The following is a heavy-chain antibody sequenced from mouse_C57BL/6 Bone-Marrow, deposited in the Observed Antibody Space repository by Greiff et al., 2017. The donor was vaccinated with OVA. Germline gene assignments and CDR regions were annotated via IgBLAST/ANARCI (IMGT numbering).Heavy chain of an antibody. J-gene: IGHJ2*01. CDR3: ERRRWLLPYYFDY. Sequence: QVQLQQPGAELVKPGASVKLSCKASGYTFTSYWMHWVKQRPGQGLEWIGMIHPNSGSTNYNEKFKSKATLTVDQSSSTAYMQLSSLTSEDSAVYFCERRRWLLPYYFDYWGQGTTLTVSA. V-gene: IGHV1-64*01. CDR1: GYTFTSYW. D-gene: IGHD2-3*01. CDR2: IHPNSGST.